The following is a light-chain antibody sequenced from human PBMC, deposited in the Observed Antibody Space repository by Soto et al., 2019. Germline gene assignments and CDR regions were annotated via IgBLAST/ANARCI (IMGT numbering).Light chain of an antibody. CDR2: GAS. Sequence: EIVLTQSPGTLSLSPGERATLSCRASQSVSIRYLAWYQQKPGQAPRLLIYGASTRATGVPHRFSGSGSGTDFTLTITGLEPEDFAVYYCQQYGNSPTFGQGTKVEIK. CDR3: QQYGNSPT. V-gene: IGKV3-20*01. J-gene: IGKJ1*01. CDR1: QSVSIRY.